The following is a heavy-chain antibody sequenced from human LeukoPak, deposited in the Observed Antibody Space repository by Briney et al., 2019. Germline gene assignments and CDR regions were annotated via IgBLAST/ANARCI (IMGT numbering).Heavy chain of an antibody. Sequence: GRSLRLSCAASGFTFDDYAVHWVRQAPGKGLEWVSGISWNSGSIGYADSVKGRFTISRDNAKNSLYLQMNSLRAEDMALYYCAKEKLPFGIVVVPAAPDNHNAFDIWGQGTMVTVSS. CDR3: AKEKLPFGIVVVPAAPDNHNAFDI. V-gene: IGHV3-9*03. D-gene: IGHD2-2*01. CDR1: GFTFDDYA. CDR2: ISWNSGSI. J-gene: IGHJ3*02.